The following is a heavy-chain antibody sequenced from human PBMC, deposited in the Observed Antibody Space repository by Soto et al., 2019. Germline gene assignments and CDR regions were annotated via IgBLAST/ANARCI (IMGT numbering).Heavy chain of an antibody. V-gene: IGHV3-23*01. CDR1: GFTFSSYA. CDR3: AKDLWPTVLSYFHH. Sequence: VQLLESGGGLVQPGGSLRLSCAASGFTFSSYAMSWVRQAPGKGLEWVSAISGSGGSTYYADSVKGRFTISRDNSTNSLYLQMSSLRAEDTAVYYCAKDLWPTVLSYFHHWGQGSLVTVFS. D-gene: IGHD4-17*01. CDR2: ISGSGGST. J-gene: IGHJ1*01.